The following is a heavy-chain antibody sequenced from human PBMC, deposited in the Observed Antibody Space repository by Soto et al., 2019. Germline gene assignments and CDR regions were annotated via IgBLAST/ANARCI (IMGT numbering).Heavy chain of an antibody. CDR1: SGSISSGYFD. J-gene: IGHJ6*02. CDR2: IFYSGST. CDR3: ARLPFCCSGGGCNYIVYGLDA. D-gene: IGHD2-15*01. V-gene: IGHV4-30-4*01. Sequence: SETPSLTCAVSSGSISSGYFDWTWIRPPPGKGLVWIGHIFYSGSTYYNPTLKSRIAISVDTSRNQFSLKVNSVTAADTAVCYCARLPFCCSGGGCNYIVYGLDARGQGTTVNGSS.